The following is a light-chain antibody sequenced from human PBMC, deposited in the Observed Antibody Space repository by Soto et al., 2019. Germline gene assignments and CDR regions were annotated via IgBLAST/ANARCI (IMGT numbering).Light chain of an antibody. V-gene: IGKV1-33*01. Sequence: DIQMTQSPSSLSASVGDRVTITCQASQDISNYLNWYQQKQGKAPKLLIYDASNLETGVPSRFNGSGSGTDSTFTISSLQPEDISTYYCQQYDNLPLTFGGGTKVDIK. CDR2: DAS. J-gene: IGKJ4*01. CDR1: QDISNY. CDR3: QQYDNLPLT.